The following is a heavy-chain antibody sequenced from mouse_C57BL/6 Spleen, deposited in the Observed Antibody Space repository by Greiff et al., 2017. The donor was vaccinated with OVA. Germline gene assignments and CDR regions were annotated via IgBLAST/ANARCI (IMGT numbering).Heavy chain of an antibody. J-gene: IGHJ3*01. V-gene: IGHV1-55*01. Sequence: VQLQQPGAELVKPGASVKMSCKASGYTFTSYWITWVKQRPGQGLEWIGDIYPGSGSTNYNEKFKSKATLTVDPSSSTAYMQLRSLTSEDSAVYYCARWDYGSSYGLAYWGQGTLVTVSA. D-gene: IGHD1-1*01. CDR2: IYPGSGST. CDR1: GYTFTSYW. CDR3: ARWDYGSSYGLAY.